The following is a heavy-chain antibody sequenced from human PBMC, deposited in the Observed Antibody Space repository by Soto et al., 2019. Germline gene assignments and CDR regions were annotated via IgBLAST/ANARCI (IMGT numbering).Heavy chain of an antibody. CDR3: ARGRPYQLLSDLEY. D-gene: IGHD2-2*01. Sequence: GGSLRLSCVASAFSFSNYAMHWVRQAPANGLEYVSAISYRGDSTYYANSVKVRFIISRDTSKNTLHLQMGSLRTADIAAYYCARGRPYQLLSDLEYWGQGTQVSV. V-gene: IGHV3-64*01. J-gene: IGHJ4*02. CDR1: AFSFSNYA. CDR2: ISYRGDST.